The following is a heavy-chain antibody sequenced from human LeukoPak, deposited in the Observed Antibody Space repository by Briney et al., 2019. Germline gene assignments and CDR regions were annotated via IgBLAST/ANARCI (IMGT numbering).Heavy chain of an antibody. CDR1: GGSISSYY. D-gene: IGHD5-24*01. CDR2: IYFSGST. J-gene: IGHJ4*02. CDR3: ASIVEMATIVGGYFDY. Sequence: SETLSLTCTVSGGSISSYYWSWIRQPPGKGLDWIGYIYFSGSTNYNPSLKSRVTISVDTSKNQFSLKLSSVTAADTAVYYCASIVEMATIVGGYFDYWGQGTLVTVSS. V-gene: IGHV4-59*08.